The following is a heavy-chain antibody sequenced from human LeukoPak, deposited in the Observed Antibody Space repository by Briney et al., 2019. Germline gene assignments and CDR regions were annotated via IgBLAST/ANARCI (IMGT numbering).Heavy chain of an antibody. CDR3: ARALGEWELPFDAFDI. Sequence: AGGSLRLSCAASGFTFSGYNIIWVRQAPGKGLDWVSSISSSSTYIYYADSVKGRFTISRDNAKNSLFLQMNSLRSDDTAVYYCARALGEWELPFDAFDIWGQGTMVTVSS. CDR2: ISSSSTYI. D-gene: IGHD1-26*01. J-gene: IGHJ3*02. CDR1: GFTFSGYN. V-gene: IGHV3-21*04.